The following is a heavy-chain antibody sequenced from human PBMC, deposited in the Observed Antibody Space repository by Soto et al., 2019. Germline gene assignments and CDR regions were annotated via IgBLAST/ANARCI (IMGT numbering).Heavy chain of an antibody. CDR2: IYYSGNT. V-gene: IGHV4-59*01. J-gene: IGHJ4*02. CDR1: GGSFSPYY. CDR3: ARTEGLKDFWSGYSYLFDY. Sequence: QVQLRESGSGLVKPSETLSLTCTVSGGSFSPYYWSWIRQPPGKGLEWIGYIYYSGNTNYNPSLMSRVTISVDTSKSQFSLRLTSVTAADTAVYYCARTEGLKDFWSGYSYLFDYWGQGTLVTVSS. D-gene: IGHD3-3*01.